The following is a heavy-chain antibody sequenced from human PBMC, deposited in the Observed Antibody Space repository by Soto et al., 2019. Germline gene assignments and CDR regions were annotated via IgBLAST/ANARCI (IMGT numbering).Heavy chain of an antibody. CDR1: GFSFSSYS. Sequence: PGGSLRLSCAASGFSFSSYSMNWVRQAPGKGLEWVSSISGSDSYMYYTDSVKGRFTISRDNAKNSLYLQMNSLRAEDTAVYYCARYPMESDSWGQGTLVTVSS. CDR2: ISGSDSYM. V-gene: IGHV3-21*01. J-gene: IGHJ4*02. CDR3: ARYPMESDS. D-gene: IGHD3-10*01.